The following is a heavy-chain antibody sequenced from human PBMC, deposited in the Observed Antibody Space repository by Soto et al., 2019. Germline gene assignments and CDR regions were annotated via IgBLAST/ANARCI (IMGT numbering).Heavy chain of an antibody. CDR3: AREARMVRGVIPYYYGMDV. D-gene: IGHD3-10*01. CDR1: GFSLTTSGVG. J-gene: IGHJ6*02. V-gene: IGHV2-5*01. Sequence: SCPTLVNPTQTLTLTCTFSGFSLTTSGVGVGWIRQPPGKALEYLGLIYWNDDRRYSPSLKNRLTIIKDASKNQVVLTMTDMDPVDTATYYCAREARMVRGVIPYYYGMDVWGQGTTVTVSS. CDR2: IYWNDDR.